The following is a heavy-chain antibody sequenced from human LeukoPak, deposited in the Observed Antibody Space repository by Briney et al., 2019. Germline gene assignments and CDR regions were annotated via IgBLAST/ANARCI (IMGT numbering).Heavy chain of an antibody. CDR2: IYHSGST. CDR3: AREDCTNGVCYVGY. J-gene: IGHJ4*02. Sequence: PSETLSLTCAVSGGSISSSNWWSWVRQPLGKGLEWIGEIYHSGSTNYNPSLKSRVTISVDKSKNQFSLKLSSVAAADTAVYYCAREDCTNGVCYVGYWGQGTLVTVSS. D-gene: IGHD2-8*01. CDR1: GGSISSSNW. V-gene: IGHV4-4*02.